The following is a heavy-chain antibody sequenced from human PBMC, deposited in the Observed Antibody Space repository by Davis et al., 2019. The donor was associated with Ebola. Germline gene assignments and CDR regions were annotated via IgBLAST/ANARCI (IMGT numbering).Heavy chain of an antibody. J-gene: IGHJ6*02. CDR2: IYPGDSDT. CDR3: ARGSGIQLWYPSLDV. V-gene: IGHV5-51*01. D-gene: IGHD5-18*01. CDR1: GYSFTSYW. Sequence: KVSCKGSGYSFTSYWIGWVRQMPGKGLEWMGTIYPGDSDTRYSPSFQGQVTISADKSISTAYLQWSSLKASDTAVYYCARGSGIQLWYPSLDVWGQGTTVTVSS.